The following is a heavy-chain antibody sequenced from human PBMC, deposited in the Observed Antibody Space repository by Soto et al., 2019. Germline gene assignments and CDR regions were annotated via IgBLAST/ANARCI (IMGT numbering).Heavy chain of an antibody. D-gene: IGHD2-2*01. Sequence: SETLSLTCTVSGGSISSSSYYWGWIRQPPGKGLEWIGSIYYSGSTYYNPSLKSRVTISVDTSKNQFSLKLSSVTAADTAVYYCEGIVVVPAAIAKVDYRGQGSLVTVSS. CDR2: IYYSGST. CDR1: GGSISSSSYY. V-gene: IGHV4-39*01. J-gene: IGHJ4*02. CDR3: EGIVVVPAAIAKVDY.